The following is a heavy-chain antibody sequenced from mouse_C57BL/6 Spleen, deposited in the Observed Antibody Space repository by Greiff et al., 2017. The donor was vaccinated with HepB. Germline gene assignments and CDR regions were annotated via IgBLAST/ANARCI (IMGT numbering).Heavy chain of an antibody. V-gene: IGHV3-1*01. J-gene: IGHJ1*03. CDR1: GYSITSGYD. Sequence: VQLKQSGPGMVKPSQSLSLTCTVTGYSITSGYDWHWIRHFPGNKLEWMGYISYSGSTNYNPSLKSRISLTHDTSKNHFLLKLNSVTTEDTATYYRARERRLQWYGDDRGTGTTVTVSS. CDR2: ISYSGST. CDR3: ARERRLQWYGDD.